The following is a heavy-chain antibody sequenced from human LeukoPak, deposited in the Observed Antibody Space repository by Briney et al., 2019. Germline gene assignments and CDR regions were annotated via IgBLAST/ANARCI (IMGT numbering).Heavy chain of an antibody. CDR3: TTHIDYGSHFDY. CDR2: FDPEDGET. J-gene: IGHJ4*02. Sequence: ASVKVSCKVSGNTLIALSMHWVRQAPGKGLEWMGGFDPEDGETIYPQKFQGRVTMTEDTSTDTAYMELSSLRSEDTAVCYCTTHIDYGSHFDYWGQGTLVTVSS. CDR1: GNTLIALS. D-gene: IGHD4-17*01. V-gene: IGHV1-24*01.